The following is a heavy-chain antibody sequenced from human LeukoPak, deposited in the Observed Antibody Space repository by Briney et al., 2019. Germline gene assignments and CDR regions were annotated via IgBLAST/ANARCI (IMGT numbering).Heavy chain of an antibody. CDR1: GFTFSSYA. Sequence: GGSLRLSCAASGFTFSSYAMHWVRQAPGKGLEWVAVISYDGSNKYYADSVKGRFTISRDNSKDTLYLQMNSLRAEDTAVYYCAKDSLPYYYGSGSYWGAYYFDYWGQGTLVTVSS. D-gene: IGHD3-10*01. V-gene: IGHV3-30-3*01. CDR2: ISYDGSNK. CDR3: AKDSLPYYYGSGSYWGAYYFDY. J-gene: IGHJ4*02.